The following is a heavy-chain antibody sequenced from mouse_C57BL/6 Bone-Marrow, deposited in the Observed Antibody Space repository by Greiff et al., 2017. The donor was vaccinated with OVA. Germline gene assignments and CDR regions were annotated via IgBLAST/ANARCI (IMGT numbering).Heavy chain of an antibody. CDR2: IRSKSSNYAT. D-gene: IGHD1-1*01. CDR1: GFTFNTYA. CDR3: VREGGYGSSYSWFAY. Sequence: EVKLVESGGGLVQPKGSLKLSCAASGFTFNTYAMHWVRQAPGKGLEWVARIRSKSSNYATYYADSVKDRFTISRDDSQSMLYLQMNNLKTEDTAMYYGVREGGYGSSYSWFAYWGQGTLVTVSA. J-gene: IGHJ3*01. V-gene: IGHV10-3*01.